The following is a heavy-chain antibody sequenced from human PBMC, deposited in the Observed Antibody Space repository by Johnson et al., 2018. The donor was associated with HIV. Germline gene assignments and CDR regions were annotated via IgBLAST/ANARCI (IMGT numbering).Heavy chain of an antibody. CDR3: ASPGTVVTGLAFDI. D-gene: IGHD4-23*01. J-gene: IGHJ3*02. V-gene: IGHV3-13*01. Sequence: VQLVESGGGVVRPGGSLRLSCAASGFTFDDYGMSWVRQAPGKGLEWVSAIGTAGATYYPGSVKGRFTISRENAKNSLYLQMNSLRAGDTAVYYCASPGTVVTGLAFDIWGQGTMVTVSS. CDR1: GFTFDDYG. CDR2: IGTAGAT.